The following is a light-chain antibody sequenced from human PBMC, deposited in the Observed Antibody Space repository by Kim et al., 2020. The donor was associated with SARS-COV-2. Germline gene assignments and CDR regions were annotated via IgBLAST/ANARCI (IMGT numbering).Light chain of an antibody. V-gene: IGKV1-27*01. J-gene: IGKJ1*01. CDR2: AAS. CDR3: QKSDSAPCT. Sequence: ASVGDKDPITGRAIQDISNYLAWFQLKPGKAPKLLIYAASALQPGVPSRFSGSGSGTDFTLTVTILQPEDVATYYCQKSDSAPCTFGQGTKVDIK. CDR1: QDISNY.